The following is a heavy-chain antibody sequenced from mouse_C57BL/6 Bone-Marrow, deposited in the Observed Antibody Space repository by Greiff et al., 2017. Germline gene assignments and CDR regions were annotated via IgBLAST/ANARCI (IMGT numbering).Heavy chain of an antibody. CDR2: IYPGSGST. CDR1: GYTFTSYW. D-gene: IGHD1-1*01. CDR3: ARYYYGSRRGYWYFDV. V-gene: IGHV1-55*01. Sequence: QVQLQHPGAELVKPGASVKMSCKASGYTFTSYWITWVKQRPGQGLEWIGDIYPGSGSTNYNEKFKSKATLTVDTSSSTAYMQLSSLTSEDSAVYYCARYYYGSRRGYWYFDVWGTGTTVTVSS. J-gene: IGHJ1*03.